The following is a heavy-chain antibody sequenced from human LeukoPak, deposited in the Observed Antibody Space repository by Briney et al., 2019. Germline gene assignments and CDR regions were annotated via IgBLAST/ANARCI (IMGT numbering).Heavy chain of an antibody. V-gene: IGHV3-23*01. CDR1: GFTFSSYA. CDR3: AKVYSSSWYYFDY. Sequence: GGSLRPSCAASGFTFSSYAMSWVRQAPGKGLEWVSAISGSGGSTYYADSVKGRFTISRDSSKNTLYLQMNSLRAEDTAVYYCAKVYSSSWYYFDYWGQGTLVTVSS. J-gene: IGHJ4*02. D-gene: IGHD6-13*01. CDR2: ISGSGGST.